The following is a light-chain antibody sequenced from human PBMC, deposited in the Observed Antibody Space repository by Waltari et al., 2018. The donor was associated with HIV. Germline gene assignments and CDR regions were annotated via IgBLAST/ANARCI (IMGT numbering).Light chain of an antibody. Sequence: QSALTQPASVSGSPGQSLTISFAGTSADVGAYNYVSWYQQHPGKAPKLMIYEVTDRPSGVSNRFSGSKSGNTASLTISGLQAEDEADYYCSSYTTSSTVVFGGGTKLTVL. CDR1: SADVGAYNY. CDR3: SSYTTSSTVV. V-gene: IGLV2-14*01. CDR2: EVT. J-gene: IGLJ2*01.